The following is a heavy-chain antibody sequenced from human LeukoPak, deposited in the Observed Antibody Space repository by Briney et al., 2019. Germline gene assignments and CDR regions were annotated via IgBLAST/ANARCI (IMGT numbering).Heavy chain of an antibody. D-gene: IGHD3-22*01. J-gene: IGHJ4*02. V-gene: IGHV3-21*01. CDR3: ARDSEDYYDSSGSKTN. CDR1: GFTFRSHE. Sequence: GGSLRLSCAASGFTFRSHEMNWVRQAPGKGLEWVSSISSSSSYIYYADSVKGRFTISRDNAKNSLYLQMNSLRAEDTAVYYCARDSEDYYDSSGSKTNWGQGTLVTVSS. CDR2: ISSSSSYI.